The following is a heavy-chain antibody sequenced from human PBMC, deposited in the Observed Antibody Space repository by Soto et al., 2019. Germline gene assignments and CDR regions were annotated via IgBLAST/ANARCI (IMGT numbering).Heavy chain of an antibody. CDR3: ARDSYYDSSGYYPFDY. D-gene: IGHD3-22*01. CDR2: IYSGGST. V-gene: IGHV3-66*01. CDR1: GFTVSSNY. J-gene: IGHJ4*02. Sequence: EVPLVESGGGLVQPGGSLRLSCAASGFTVSSNYMSWVRQAPGKGLEWVSVIYSGGSTYYADSVKGRFTISRDNSKNTLYLQMNSLRAEDTAVYYCARDSYYDSSGYYPFDYWGQGTLVTVSS.